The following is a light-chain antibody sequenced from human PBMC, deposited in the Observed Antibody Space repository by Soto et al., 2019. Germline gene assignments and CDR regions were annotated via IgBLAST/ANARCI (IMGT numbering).Light chain of an antibody. V-gene: IGKV3-11*01. J-gene: IGKJ1*01. CDR3: QQRWNWPGT. CDR1: QSVSYY. CDR2: DGS. Sequence: EIALTQSPATLSLSPGDTATLSCRASQSVSYYLAWYQQKAGQAPRLLIYDGSYRATGIPARFSGTVSGADFTLTISSLEPEDFAVYYCQQRWNWPGTFGQGTKLEI.